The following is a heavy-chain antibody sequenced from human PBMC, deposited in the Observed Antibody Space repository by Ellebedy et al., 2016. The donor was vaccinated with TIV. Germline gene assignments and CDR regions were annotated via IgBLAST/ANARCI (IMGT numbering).Heavy chain of an antibody. Sequence: MPSETLSLTCAVYGGSFSGYYWSWIRQPPGKGLEWIGEITHSGSTNYNPSLTSRVTISVDTSKNQFSLNLSSVTAPDTAVYYCARGLARDYWGQGTLVTVSS. CDR2: ITHSGST. V-gene: IGHV4-34*01. J-gene: IGHJ4*02. CDR1: GGSFSGYY. CDR3: ARGLARDY.